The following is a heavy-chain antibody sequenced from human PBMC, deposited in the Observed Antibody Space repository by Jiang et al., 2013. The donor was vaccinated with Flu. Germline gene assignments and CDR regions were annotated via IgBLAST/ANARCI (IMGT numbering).Heavy chain of an antibody. Sequence: FTSYAMHWVRQAPGQRLEWMGWINAGNGNTKYSQKFQGRVTITRDTSASTAYMELSSLRSEDTAVYYCARVKQWLRAFDIWGQGTMVTVSS. CDR2: INAGNGNT. D-gene: IGHD6-19*01. CDR3: ARVKQWLRAFDI. J-gene: IGHJ3*02. V-gene: IGHV1-3*01. CDR1: FTSYA.